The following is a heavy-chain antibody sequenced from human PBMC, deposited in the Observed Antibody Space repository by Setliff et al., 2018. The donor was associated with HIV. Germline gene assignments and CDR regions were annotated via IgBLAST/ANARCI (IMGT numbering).Heavy chain of an antibody. Sequence: SETLSLTCTVSNGSITSTNYYWGWIRQSPGKGLEWIGTMSYSGSTHYNPSLKSRVTISVDTSKNQFSLRLNSVTAEDTAVYYCATALYCSSTSCYIAFDIWGQGTMVTVSS. CDR1: NGSITSTNYY. CDR2: MSYSGST. CDR3: ATALYCSSTSCYIAFDI. V-gene: IGHV4-39*07. J-gene: IGHJ3*02. D-gene: IGHD2-2*01.